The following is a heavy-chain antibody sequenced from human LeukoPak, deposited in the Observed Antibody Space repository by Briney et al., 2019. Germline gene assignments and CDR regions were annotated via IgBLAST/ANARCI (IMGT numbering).Heavy chain of an antibody. CDR3: ARSPPLYYYDSSGRFDY. CDR1: GFTVSSNY. J-gene: IGHJ4*02. V-gene: IGHV3-66*01. D-gene: IGHD3-22*01. Sequence: GGSLRLSCAASGFTVSSNYMSWVRQAPGKGLEWVSVIYSGGSTYYADSVKGRFTISRDNSKNTLYLQMNSLRAEDTAVYYCARSPPLYYYDSSGRFDYWGQGTLVTVSS. CDR2: IYSGGST.